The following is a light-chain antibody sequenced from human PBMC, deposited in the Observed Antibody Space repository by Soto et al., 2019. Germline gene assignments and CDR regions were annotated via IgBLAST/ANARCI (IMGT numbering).Light chain of an antibody. J-gene: IGKJ5*01. CDR2: GAS. CDR1: QSVSSSF. Sequence: EIVLTQSPGTLSLSPGERATLSCRASQSVSSSFLAWYQQKRGQAPRLLIYGASSRATGIPDRFSGSGSGPDFTLTIRLEPEDFAVYYCHQYDSSPITFGQGTRLEIK. CDR3: HQYDSSPIT. V-gene: IGKV3-20*01.